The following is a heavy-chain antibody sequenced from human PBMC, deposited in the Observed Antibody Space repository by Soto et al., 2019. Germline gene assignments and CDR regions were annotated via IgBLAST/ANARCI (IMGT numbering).Heavy chain of an antibody. Sequence: QVQLVQSGAEVKKPGASVKVSCKASGYTFSDYDINWVRQAAGQGLEWMGWVNPYSGNTGSAQKFQGRVTMTIDTSTSTASMELSRLRFGDTAVYYCERGRFRRTWFAPWGQGTLVTVSS. CDR3: ERGRFRRTWFAP. J-gene: IGHJ5*02. CDR1: GYTFSDYD. D-gene: IGHD3-16*01. CDR2: VNPYSGNT. V-gene: IGHV1-8*01.